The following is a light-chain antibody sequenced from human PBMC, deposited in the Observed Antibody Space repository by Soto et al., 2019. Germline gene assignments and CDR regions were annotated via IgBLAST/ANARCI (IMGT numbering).Light chain of an antibody. CDR1: SSDVATYNL. CDR3: SSCAGSSTFYV. Sequence: QSALTQPASVSGSPGQSITISCTGASSDVATYNLVSWYQQLPGKAPKLMIYEGSKRPSGVSNRFSGSKSGNTASLTISGLQAEDEAEYYCSSCAGSSTFYVFGTGTKVTVL. J-gene: IGLJ1*01. V-gene: IGLV2-23*01. CDR2: EGS.